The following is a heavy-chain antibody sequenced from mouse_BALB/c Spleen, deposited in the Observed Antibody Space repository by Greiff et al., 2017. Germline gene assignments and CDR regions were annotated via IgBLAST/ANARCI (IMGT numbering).Heavy chain of an antibody. CDR2: ISYDGSN. CDR1: GYSITSRYY. V-gene: IGHV3-6*02. J-gene: IGHJ3*01. CDR3: ARGMRFAY. Sequence: VQLQQSGPGLVKPSQSLSLTCSVTGYSITSRYYWNWIRQFPGNKLEWMGYISYDGSNNYNPSLKNRISITRDTSKNQFFLKLNSVTTEDTATYYCARGMRFAYWGQGTLVTVSA.